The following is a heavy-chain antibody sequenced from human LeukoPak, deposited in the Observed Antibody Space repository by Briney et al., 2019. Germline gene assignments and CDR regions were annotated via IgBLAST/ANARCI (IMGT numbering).Heavy chain of an antibody. CDR3: ARDSPVLLWFGESSPYYMDV. Sequence: PGGSLRLSCAASGFTFSTYSMNWVRQAPGKGLEWVSSISSSSSYIYYADSVKGRFTISRDNAKNSLYLQMNSLRAEDTAVYYCARDSPVLLWFGESSPYYMDVWGKGTTVTVSS. V-gene: IGHV3-21*01. CDR2: ISSSSSYI. D-gene: IGHD3-10*01. J-gene: IGHJ6*03. CDR1: GFTFSTYS.